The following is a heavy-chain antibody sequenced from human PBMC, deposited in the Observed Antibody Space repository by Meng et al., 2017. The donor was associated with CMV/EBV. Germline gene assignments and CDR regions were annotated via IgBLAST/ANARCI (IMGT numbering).Heavy chain of an antibody. CDR3: ARGHDFWSGYLPSYYYYYGMDV. CDR2: IYYSGST. CDR1: GGSISSYY. V-gene: IGHV4-59*01. Sequence: GSLRLSCTVSGGSISSYYWSWIRQPPGKGLEWIGYIYYSGSTNYNPSLKSRVTISVDTSKNQFSLKLSSVTAADTAVYYCARGHDFWSGYLPSYYYYYGMDVWGQGTTVTVSS. D-gene: IGHD3-3*01. J-gene: IGHJ6*02.